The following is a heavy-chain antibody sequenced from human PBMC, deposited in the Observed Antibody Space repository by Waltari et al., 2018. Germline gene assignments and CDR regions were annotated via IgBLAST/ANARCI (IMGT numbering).Heavy chain of an antibody. V-gene: IGHV6-1*01. D-gene: IGHD3-16*01. CDR1: GDSVSTNTVT. CDR2: TYYRSKWYS. Sequence: QVQLQQSGPGLVKPSQTLSLTCAIPGDSVSTNTVTWTWIRQSPSRGLEWLGKTYYRSKWYSDYVVSVRSRITINADTSKNQFSLHLNSVTPDDTAVYYCARFQGGRFDYWGQGTLVTASS. J-gene: IGHJ4*02. CDR3: ARFQGGRFDY.